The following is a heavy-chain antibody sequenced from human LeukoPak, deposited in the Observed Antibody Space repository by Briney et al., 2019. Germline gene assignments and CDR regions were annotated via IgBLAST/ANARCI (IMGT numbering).Heavy chain of an antibody. J-gene: IGHJ4*02. Sequence: ASVTVSCKASGYTFTSYYMHWVRQAPGQGLEWMGIINPSGGSTSYAQKFQGRVTMTRDTSTSTVYMELSSLRSEDTAVYYCARGPARAYCGGDCYPELDYWGQGTLVTVSS. CDR2: INPSGGST. CDR3: ARGPARAYCGGDCYPELDY. V-gene: IGHV1-46*01. D-gene: IGHD2-21*02. CDR1: GYTFTSYY.